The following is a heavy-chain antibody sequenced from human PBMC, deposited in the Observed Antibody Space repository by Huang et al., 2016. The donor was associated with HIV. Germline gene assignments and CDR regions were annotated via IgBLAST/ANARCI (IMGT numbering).Heavy chain of an antibody. Sequence: QVQLVQSGAEVKKPGSSVKVSCKASGGTFSSYAISWVRQAPGQGLEWMGGSIPIFGTANDAQKFQGRGTITADESTSTAYMGLSSLRSEDTAVYYCARARSYYDSSVSYYFDYWGQGTLVTVSS. D-gene: IGHD3-22*01. CDR2: SIPIFGTA. CDR1: GGTFSSYA. J-gene: IGHJ4*02. CDR3: ARARSYYDSSVSYYFDY. V-gene: IGHV1-69*13.